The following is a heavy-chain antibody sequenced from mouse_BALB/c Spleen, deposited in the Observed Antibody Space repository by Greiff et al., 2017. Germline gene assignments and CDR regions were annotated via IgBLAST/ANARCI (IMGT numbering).Heavy chain of an antibody. V-gene: IGHV3-2*02. J-gene: IGHJ3*01. CDR2: ISYSGST. CDR3: ARKKVNWGWLAY. Sequence: EVQLQESGPGLVKPSQSLSLTCTVTGYSITSDYAWNWIRQFPGNKLEWMGYISYSGSTSYNPSLKSRISITRDTSKNQFFLQLNSVTTEDTATYYCARKKVNWGWLAYWGQGTLVTVSA. D-gene: IGHD4-1*01. CDR1: GYSITSDYA.